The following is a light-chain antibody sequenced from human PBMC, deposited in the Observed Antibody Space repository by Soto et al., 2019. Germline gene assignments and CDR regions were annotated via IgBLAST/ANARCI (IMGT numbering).Light chain of an antibody. CDR3: MQRIRFPLT. V-gene: IGKV2-40*01. Sequence: DFVMTQSPVSLSVTPGEPASISCSSSHSVLDIDDGITYLDWFLQKPGQSPQLLIYTVSYRASGVPDRFSGSGSGTDFTLKISRVEAEDVGVYYCMQRIRFPLTFGGGTKVDIK. CDR2: TVS. J-gene: IGKJ4*01. CDR1: HSVLDIDDGITY.